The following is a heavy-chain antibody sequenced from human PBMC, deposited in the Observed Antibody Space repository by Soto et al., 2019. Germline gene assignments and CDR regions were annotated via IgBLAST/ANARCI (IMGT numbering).Heavy chain of an antibody. CDR1: GGSISSGGHY. CDR2: IYYSGIN. Sequence: QVQLQESGPGLVKPSETLSLTCTVSGGSISSGGHYWAWIRQLPGKGLEWIGYIYYSGINYYNPSLRSRVSMPVDKSKNQFSLNLNSVTVADTAVYYCARVRGYPSRYYFDYWGQGALVSVSS. D-gene: IGHD3-16*02. CDR3: ARVRGYPSRYYFDY. J-gene: IGHJ4*02. V-gene: IGHV4-31*03.